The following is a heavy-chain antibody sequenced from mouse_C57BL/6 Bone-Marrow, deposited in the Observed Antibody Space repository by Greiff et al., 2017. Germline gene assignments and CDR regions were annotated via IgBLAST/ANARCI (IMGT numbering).Heavy chain of an antibody. CDR1: GYSFTGYY. V-gene: IGHV1-42*01. CDR2: INPSTGGT. Sequence: EVQLQQSGPELVKPGASVKISCKASGYSFTGYYMNWVKQSPEQSLEWIGEINPSTGGTTYNQKFQAKATLTVDKSSSTAYMQLKSLISEDSAVYYCASESWLRWFAYWGQGTLVTVSA. J-gene: IGHJ3*01. D-gene: IGHD2-2*01. CDR3: ASESWLRWFAY.